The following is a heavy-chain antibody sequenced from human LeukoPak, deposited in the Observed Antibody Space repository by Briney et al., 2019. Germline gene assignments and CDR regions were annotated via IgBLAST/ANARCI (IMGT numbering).Heavy chain of an antibody. J-gene: IGHJ4*02. Sequence: SETLSLTCTGSGGSISSYYWSWIRQPPGKGLEWIGCLYYSGSTNYNPSLKSRVTISVDTSKNQFSLKLTSVTAADTAVYYCARSNDPNGSYRRPFNYWGQGTLVTGSS. CDR3: ARSNDPNGSYRRPFNY. V-gene: IGHV4-59*01. D-gene: IGHD1-26*01. CDR1: GGSISSYY. CDR2: LYYSGST.